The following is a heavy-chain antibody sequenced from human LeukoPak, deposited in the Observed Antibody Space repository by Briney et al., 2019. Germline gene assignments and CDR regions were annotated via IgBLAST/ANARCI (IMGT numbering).Heavy chain of an antibody. V-gene: IGHV3-23*01. CDR1: GFTFSSYA. D-gene: IGHD3-16*01. J-gene: IGHJ5*02. Sequence: GGSLRLSCAASGFTFSSYAMSWVRQAPGKGLEWVSAISGSGGSTYYADSVKGRFTISRDNSKNTLYLQMNSLRAEDTAVYYCAKDLMALLTGNWFDPWGQGTLGTVSS. CDR3: AKDLMALLTGNWFDP. CDR2: ISGSGGST.